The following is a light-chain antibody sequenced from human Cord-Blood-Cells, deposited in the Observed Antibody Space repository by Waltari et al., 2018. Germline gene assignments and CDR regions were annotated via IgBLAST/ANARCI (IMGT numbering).Light chain of an antibody. CDR3: QSYDSSNVV. J-gene: IGLJ2*01. CDR1: SGSIDSNY. Sequence: NFMLTQPHSVSEYPVKTVTISCTRSSGSIDSNYVQWYQQGPGSSPPTVIYEDNQRPSGAPDRFSGSIDSSSNSASLAISGLKTEDEADYYCQSYDSSNVVFGGGTKLTVL. V-gene: IGLV6-57*01. CDR2: EDN.